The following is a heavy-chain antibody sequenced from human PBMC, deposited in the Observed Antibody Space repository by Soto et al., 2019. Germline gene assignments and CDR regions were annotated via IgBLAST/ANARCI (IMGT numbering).Heavy chain of an antibody. J-gene: IGHJ6*02. CDR3: ARDNDRPQLGGNYYYVLDV. D-gene: IGHD1-1*01. Sequence: QVQLEQSGAEVKKPGSSVKVSCKASGGTFRNSAISWVRQAPGQGLEWMGGIMPIFRTPDYSQKFQGRVTITCDESTSTAYMELSGLRADDTAVYYCARDNDRPQLGGNYYYVLDVWGQGTTVTVSS. CDR2: IMPIFRTP. V-gene: IGHV1-69*05. CDR1: GGTFRNSA.